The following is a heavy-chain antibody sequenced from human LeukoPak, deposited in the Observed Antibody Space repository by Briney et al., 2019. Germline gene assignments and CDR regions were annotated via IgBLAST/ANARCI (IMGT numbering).Heavy chain of an antibody. CDR1: GYTFTSYG. D-gene: IGHD3-22*01. J-gene: IGHJ4*02. CDR3: ARAYYYDSSGYYRLMDY. Sequence: ASVKVSCKASGYTFTSYGISWVRQAPGQGLEWMGWISAYNGKTNYAQKLQGRVTMTTDTSTSTAYMELRSLRSDDTAVYYCARAYYYDSSGYYRLMDYWGQGTLVTVSS. CDR2: ISAYNGKT. V-gene: IGHV1-18*01.